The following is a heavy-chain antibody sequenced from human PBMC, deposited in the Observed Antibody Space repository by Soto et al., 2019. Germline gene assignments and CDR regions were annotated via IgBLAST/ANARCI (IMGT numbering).Heavy chain of an antibody. CDR1: GFTFSSYG. CDR3: ARGPILAAGISVCDY. J-gene: IGHJ4*02. D-gene: IGHD6-13*01. V-gene: IGHV3-33*01. Sequence: QVQLVESGGGVVQPGRSLRLCCAASGFTFSSYGMHWVRQAPGKGLEWVAVIWYDGSNKYYADSVKGRFTISRDNSKNTLYRQMNSLRAEDTAVYYCARGPILAAGISVCDYWGQGTLVTVSS. CDR2: IWYDGSNK.